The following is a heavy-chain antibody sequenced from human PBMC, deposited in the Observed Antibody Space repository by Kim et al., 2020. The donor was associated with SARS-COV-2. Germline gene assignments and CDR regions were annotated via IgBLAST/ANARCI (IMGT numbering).Heavy chain of an antibody. J-gene: IGHJ6*02. Sequence: SETLSLTCTVSGGSISSSSYYWGWIRQPPGKGLEWIGSIYYSGSTYYNPSLKSRVTISVDTSKNQFSLKLSSVTAADTAVYYCASLALAAAGFYYYYGMDVWGQGTTVTVSS. CDR3: ASLALAAAGFYYYYGMDV. V-gene: IGHV4-39*01. D-gene: IGHD6-13*01. CDR2: IYYSGST. CDR1: GGSISSSSYY.